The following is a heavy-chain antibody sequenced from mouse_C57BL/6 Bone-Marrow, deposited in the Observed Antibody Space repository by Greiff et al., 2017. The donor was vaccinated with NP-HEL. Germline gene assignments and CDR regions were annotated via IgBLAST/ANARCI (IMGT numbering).Heavy chain of an antibody. J-gene: IGHJ1*03. Sequence: QVQLKQPGAELVRPGSSVKLSCKASGYTFTSYWMHWVKQRPIQGLEWIGNIDPSDSETHYNQKFKDKATLTVDKSSSTAYMQLSSLTSEDSAVYYCARYSLLRDWYFDVWGTGTTVTVSS. CDR3: ARYSLLRDWYFDV. CDR2: IDPSDSET. D-gene: IGHD1-2*01. CDR1: GYTFTSYW. V-gene: IGHV1-52*01.